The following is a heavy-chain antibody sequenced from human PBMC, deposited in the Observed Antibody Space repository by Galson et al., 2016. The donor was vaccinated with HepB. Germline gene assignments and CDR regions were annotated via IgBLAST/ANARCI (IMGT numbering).Heavy chain of an antibody. V-gene: IGHV3-30*18. Sequence: SLRLSFAASGFTFSSYGMHWVRQAPGKGLEWLAFMSHDGSSKYYADSVKGRFTISRDNSKNTVYLQMNSLRAEDTAVYYCAKWSRWELQRPCSDIWGQGTMVFVSS. J-gene: IGHJ3*02. CDR2: MSHDGSSK. CDR1: GFTFSSYG. CDR3: AKWSRWELQRPCSDI. D-gene: IGHD1-26*01.